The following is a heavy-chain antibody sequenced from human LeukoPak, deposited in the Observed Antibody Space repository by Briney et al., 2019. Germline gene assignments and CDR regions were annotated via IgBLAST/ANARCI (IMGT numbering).Heavy chain of an antibody. Sequence: GGSLRLSCAASGFTFSDYYMSWIRQAPGKGQEWVSYISSSGSTIYYADSVKGRFTISRDNAKNSLYLQMNSLRAEDTAVYYCARDNKGSGWPENFDYWGQGTLVTVSS. J-gene: IGHJ4*02. CDR2: ISSSGSTI. V-gene: IGHV3-11*04. CDR1: GFTFSDYY. CDR3: ARDNKGSGWPENFDY. D-gene: IGHD6-19*01.